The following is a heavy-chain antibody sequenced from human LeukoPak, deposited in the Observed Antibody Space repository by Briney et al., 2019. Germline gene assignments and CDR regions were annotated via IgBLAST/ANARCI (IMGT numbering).Heavy chain of an antibody. CDR3: ARGGVLKGMDV. CDR2: IYYSGTT. D-gene: IGHD2-8*02. J-gene: IGHJ6*02. CDR1: GGSISSYY. V-gene: IGHV4-59*01. Sequence: SETLSLTCTVSGGSISSYYWSWIRQPPGKGLEWIGYIYYSGTTNYNPSLKSRVTISVDTSKNQFSLKLSSVTAADTAVYYCARGGVLKGMDVWGQGTTVTVSS.